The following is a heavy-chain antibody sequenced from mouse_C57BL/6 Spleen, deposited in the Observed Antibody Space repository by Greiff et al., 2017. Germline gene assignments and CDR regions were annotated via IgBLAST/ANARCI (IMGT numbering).Heavy chain of an antibody. CDR3: AGVVFDV. Sequence: VQLQQSGPELVKPGASVKISCKASGYAFSSSWMNWVKQRPGKGLEWIGRIYPGDGDTNYNGKFKGKATLTADKSSSTAYMQLSSLTSEDSAVYFCAGVVFDVWGTGTTVTVSS. J-gene: IGHJ1*03. CDR2: IYPGDGDT. D-gene: IGHD1-1*01. CDR1: GYAFSSSW. V-gene: IGHV1-82*01.